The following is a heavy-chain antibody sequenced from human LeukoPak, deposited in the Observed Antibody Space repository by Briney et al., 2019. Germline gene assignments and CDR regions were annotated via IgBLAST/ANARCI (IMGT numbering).Heavy chain of an antibody. D-gene: IGHD5-12*01. CDR1: GGSISSSSYY. Sequence: SETLSLTCTVSGGSISSSSYYWDWIRQPPGKGLEWIGSINYSGSTYYNPSLKSRVTTSVDTSKNQFSLKLSSVTAADTAVYYCARHWGYGIDYWGQGTLVTVSS. J-gene: IGHJ4*02. V-gene: IGHV4-39*01. CDR3: ARHWGYGIDY. CDR2: INYSGST.